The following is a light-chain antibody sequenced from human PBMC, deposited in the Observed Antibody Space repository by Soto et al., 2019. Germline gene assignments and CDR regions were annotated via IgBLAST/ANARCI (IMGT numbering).Light chain of an antibody. J-gene: IGKJ4*01. Sequence: DIQMTQSPSTLSASVGDRVTITCRASHSISTWLAWYQQKPGKAPKFLIYKASDLESRVPSRFSGSGSGTEFTLTINSLQPDDFATYYCQQYNSYPLTFGGGTKVEIK. CDR1: HSISTW. CDR3: QQYNSYPLT. V-gene: IGKV1-5*03. CDR2: KAS.